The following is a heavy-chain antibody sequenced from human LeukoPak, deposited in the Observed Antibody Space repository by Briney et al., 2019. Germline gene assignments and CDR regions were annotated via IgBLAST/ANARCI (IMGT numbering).Heavy chain of an antibody. V-gene: IGHV4-59*01. CDR1: GGSISSYY. CDR2: IYYSGST. Sequence: SETLSPTCTVSGGSISSYYWSWIRQPPGKGLEWIGYIYYSGSTNSNPSLKSRVTISVDTSKNQFSLKLSSVTAADTAVYYCARVSGSYYPNWFDPWGQGTLVTVSS. J-gene: IGHJ5*02. CDR3: ARVSGSYYPNWFDP. D-gene: IGHD1-26*01.